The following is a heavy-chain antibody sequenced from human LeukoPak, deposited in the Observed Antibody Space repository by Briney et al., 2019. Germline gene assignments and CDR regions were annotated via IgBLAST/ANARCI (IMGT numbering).Heavy chain of an antibody. CDR2: IYPGDSDT. J-gene: IGHJ4*02. Sequence: GESLKISCKGSGYIFTSYWIRWVRQMPGKGLECMGIIYPGDSDTRYSPSFQGQVTISADKSISTAYLQWSSLKASDTAMYYCARQSSSGYLSYDYWGQGTLVTVSS. D-gene: IGHD3-22*01. CDR3: ARQSSSGYLSYDY. CDR1: GYIFTSYW. V-gene: IGHV5-51*01.